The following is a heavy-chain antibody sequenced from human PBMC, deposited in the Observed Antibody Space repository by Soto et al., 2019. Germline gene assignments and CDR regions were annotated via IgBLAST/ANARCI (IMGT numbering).Heavy chain of an antibody. Sequence: EVQLLESGGGLVQPVGSLRLSCAASGFTFSSYAMSWVRQAPGKGLEWVSAISGSGGSTYYADSVKGRFTISRDNSKNTLYLQMNSLRAEETAVYYCAKSGSTMIVVVPGTLYYFDYWGQGTLVTVSS. CDR1: GFTFSSYA. CDR3: AKSGSTMIVVVPGTLYYFDY. CDR2: ISGSGGST. D-gene: IGHD3-22*01. J-gene: IGHJ4*02. V-gene: IGHV3-23*01.